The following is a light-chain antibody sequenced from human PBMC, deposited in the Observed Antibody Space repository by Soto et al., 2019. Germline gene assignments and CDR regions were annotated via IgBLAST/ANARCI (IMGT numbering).Light chain of an antibody. CDR3: QQYDSFSYT. V-gene: IGKV1-5*03. Sequence: DIQMTQSPSTLSASAGDRVTITCRASRSISSWLAWYQQKPGKAPKLLIYKASSLESGVPSRFRGSGSGTEFTLTISSLQPDDFATYYCQQYDSFSYTFGQGTKLEIK. J-gene: IGKJ2*01. CDR2: KAS. CDR1: RSISSW.